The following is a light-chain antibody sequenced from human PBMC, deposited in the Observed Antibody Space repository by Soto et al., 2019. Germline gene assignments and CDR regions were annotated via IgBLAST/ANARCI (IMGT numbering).Light chain of an antibody. CDR2: DAS. V-gene: IGKV3D-20*02. CDR1: QSVSSSY. Sequence: DIVLTQSPATLSLSPGERATLYCRASQSVSSSYLAWYQQKPGQAPRLLIYDASNRATGIPARFSGSGSGTDFTLTISSLEPEDFAVYYCQQRSNWPPITFGQGTRLEIK. CDR3: QQRSNWPPIT. J-gene: IGKJ5*01.